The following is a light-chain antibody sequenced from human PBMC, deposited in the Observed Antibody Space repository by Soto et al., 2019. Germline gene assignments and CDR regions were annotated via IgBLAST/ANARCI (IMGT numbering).Light chain of an antibody. CDR2: WAS. V-gene: IGKV4-1*01. CDR3: QQYYSTPWT. CDR1: QSVLYSSNNKNY. Sequence: DIVMTQSPDSLAVSLGERATINCKSSQSVLYSSNNKNYLAWYQQKPGQPPKLLIYWASTRDSGVPDRFSGSGYGTDFPLTSSSLEAEDVAVYYCQQYYSTPWTFGQWTKVEIK. J-gene: IGKJ1*01.